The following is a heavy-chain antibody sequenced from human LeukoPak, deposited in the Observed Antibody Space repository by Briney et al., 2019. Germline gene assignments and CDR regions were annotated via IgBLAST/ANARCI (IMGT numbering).Heavy chain of an antibody. CDR1: GGSISSGAYH. J-gene: IGHJ5*02. CDR2: IYYSETT. D-gene: IGHD3-16*02. CDR3: ARDLGYRVPGWFDP. V-gene: IGHV4-31*03. Sequence: SQTLSLTCTVSGGSISSGAYHWTWIRQHPGKGLEWIGYIYYSETTYYNPSLKSRVTISGDTSKNQLSLELSSVTAADTAVYYCARDLGYRVPGWFDPWGQGTLVTVSS.